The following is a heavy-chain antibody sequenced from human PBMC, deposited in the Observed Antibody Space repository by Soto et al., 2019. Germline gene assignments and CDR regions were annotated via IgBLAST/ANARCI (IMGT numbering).Heavy chain of an antibody. J-gene: IGHJ3*02. D-gene: IGHD3-16*01. CDR1: GFTFSSYA. CDR2: ISGSGGST. CDR3: AKKGEMITFGGVIFNPHVVDI. V-gene: IGHV3-23*01. Sequence: GGSLRLSCAASGFTFSSYAMSWVRQAPGKGLEWVSAISGSGGSTYYADSVKGRFTISRDNSKNTLYLQMNSLGAEDTAVYYCAKKGEMITFGGVIFNPHVVDIWGQGTMVTVSS.